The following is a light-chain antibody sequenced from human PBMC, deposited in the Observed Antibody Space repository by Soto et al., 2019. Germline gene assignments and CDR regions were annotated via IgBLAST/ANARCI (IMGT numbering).Light chain of an antibody. CDR2: DAS. J-gene: IGKJ1*01. CDR3: QQCYMGWT. Sequence: DIQMTQSPSTLSASVGDRVTITCRASQSIGRSLAWYQHQPGKAPKLLIYDASTLESGVPSRFSGTGSGTEFTFSITILQPEDVGTYYCQQCYMGWTFGQGTKVDFK. V-gene: IGKV1-5*01. CDR1: QSIGRS.